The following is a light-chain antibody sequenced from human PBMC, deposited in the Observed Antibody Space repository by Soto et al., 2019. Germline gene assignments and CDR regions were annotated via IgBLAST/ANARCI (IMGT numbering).Light chain of an antibody. CDR1: QSVDSY. V-gene: IGKV3-11*01. CDR3: QQRSNWPSIT. Sequence: EIVLTQSPATLSLSPGERATLSCRASQSVDSYLAWYQQKPGQAPRLLIYEASNRATGIPARFSGSGSGTDFTLTISSLEPEDFAVYHCQQRSNWPSITFGQGTRLEIK. J-gene: IGKJ5*01. CDR2: EAS.